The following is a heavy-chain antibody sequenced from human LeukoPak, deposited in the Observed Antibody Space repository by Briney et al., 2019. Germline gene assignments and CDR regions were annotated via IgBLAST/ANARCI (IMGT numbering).Heavy chain of an antibody. Sequence: ASVKVSCKASGYTFTSYYMHWVRQAPGQGLEWMGIINPSGGSTSNAQKFQGRATMTRDMSTSTVYMELSSLRSEDTAVYYCERGATVTLWFGELLREYYFDYWGQGTLVTVSS. V-gene: IGHV1-46*01. D-gene: IGHD3-10*01. J-gene: IGHJ4*02. CDR1: GYTFTSYY. CDR3: ERGATVTLWFGELLREYYFDY. CDR2: INPSGGST.